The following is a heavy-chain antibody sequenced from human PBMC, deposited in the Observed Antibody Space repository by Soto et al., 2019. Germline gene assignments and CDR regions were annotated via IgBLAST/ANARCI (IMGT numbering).Heavy chain of an antibody. D-gene: IGHD3-3*01. CDR2: FDPEDGET. CDR3: ATLSRFWSGYYDFDY. CDR1: GYTLTELS. J-gene: IGHJ4*02. V-gene: IGHV1-24*01. Sequence: ASVKVSCKVSGYTLTELSMHWVRQAPGKGLEWMVGFDPEDGETIYAQRFQGRVTMTEDTSTDTAYMELSSLRSEDTAVYYCATLSRFWSGYYDFDYWGQGTLVTVSS.